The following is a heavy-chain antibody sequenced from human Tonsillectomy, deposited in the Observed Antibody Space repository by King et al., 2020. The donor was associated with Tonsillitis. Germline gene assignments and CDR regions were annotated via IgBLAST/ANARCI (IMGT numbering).Heavy chain of an antibody. J-gene: IGHJ4*02. V-gene: IGHV3-48*01. CDR1: GFTFSTYS. CDR2: ISSRSSTI. Sequence: QLVQSGGTLVQPGGSLRLSCAASGFTFSTYSMNWVRQAPGKGLEWVSYISSRSSTIYYADSVKGRFTISRDNAKDSLYLQMNSLRAEDTAVYYCARDNEQLGYDYWGQGTLVTVSS. CDR3: ARDNEQLGYDY. D-gene: IGHD7-27*01.